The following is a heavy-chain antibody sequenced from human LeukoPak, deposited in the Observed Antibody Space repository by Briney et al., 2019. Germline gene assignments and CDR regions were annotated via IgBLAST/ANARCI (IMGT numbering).Heavy chain of an antibody. V-gene: IGHV1-46*01. CDR2: INPSGGST. CDR3: ARDAETGTGDY. D-gene: IGHD1-1*01. Sequence: ASVNVSCKASGYTFTSYYMHWVRQAPGQGLEWMGIINPSGGSTSYAQKFQGRVTMTRDTSTSTVYMELSSLRSEDTAVYYCARDAETGTGDYWGQGTLVTVSS. CDR1: GYTFTSYY. J-gene: IGHJ4*02.